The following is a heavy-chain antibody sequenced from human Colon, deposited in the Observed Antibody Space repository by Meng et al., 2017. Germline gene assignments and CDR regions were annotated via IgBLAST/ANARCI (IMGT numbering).Heavy chain of an antibody. CDR1: GGALSSYY. J-gene: IGHJ5*02. D-gene: IGHD3-10*01. V-gene: IGHV4-59*01. CDR2: IYYSGST. Sequence: LPQVSCTGLVTPSLTVSLTCAFSGGALSSYYRSWIWQPPVKGLEWIGYIYYSGSTNYNPSLKSRALISVDTFKKQFSLKLSSVNVAATAVYYCARDGSGRISWFDPWGQGTLVTVSS. CDR3: ARDGSGRISWFDP.